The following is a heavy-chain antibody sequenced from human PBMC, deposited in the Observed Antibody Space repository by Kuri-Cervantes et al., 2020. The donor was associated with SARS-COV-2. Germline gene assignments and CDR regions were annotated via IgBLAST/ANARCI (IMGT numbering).Heavy chain of an antibody. V-gene: IGHV1-8*03. Sequence: ASVKVSCKASGYTFTSYDINWVRQATGQGLEWMGWMNPNSGNTGYAQKFQGRVTITRNTSISTAYMELSSLRSEDTAVYYCATGIAVGTQNWFDPWGQGTLVTVSS. CDR2: MNPNSGNT. J-gene: IGHJ5*02. D-gene: IGHD6-19*01. CDR3: ATGIAVGTQNWFDP. CDR1: GYTFTSYD.